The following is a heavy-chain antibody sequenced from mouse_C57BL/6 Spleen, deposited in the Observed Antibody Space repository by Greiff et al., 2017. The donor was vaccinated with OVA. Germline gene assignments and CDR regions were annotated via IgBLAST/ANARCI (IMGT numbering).Heavy chain of an antibody. D-gene: IGHD2-2*01. Sequence: VQLQQSGAELVMPGASVKLSCKASGYTFTSYWMHWVKQRPGQGLEWIGEIDPSDSYTNYNQKFKGKSTLTVDKSSSTAYMQLSSLTSEDSAVYYCARGGVNPWFAYWGQGTLVTVSA. CDR2: IDPSDSYT. CDR3: ARGGVNPWFAY. J-gene: IGHJ3*01. V-gene: IGHV1-69*01. CDR1: GYTFTSYW.